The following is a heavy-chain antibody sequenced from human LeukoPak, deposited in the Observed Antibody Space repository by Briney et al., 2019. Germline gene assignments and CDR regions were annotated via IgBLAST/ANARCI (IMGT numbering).Heavy chain of an antibody. CDR3: ASYYYYYMDV. CDR1: GFTFSSYG. CDR2: ISSTSRSSYI. J-gene: IGHJ6*03. V-gene: IGHV3-21*01. Sequence: GGSLRLSCAASGFTFSSYGMHWVRQAPGKGLEWVSSISSTSRSSYIFHAESVKGRFTISRDNTKNSLFLQMNSLRAEDTAVYYCASYYYYYMDVWGKGTTVTVSS.